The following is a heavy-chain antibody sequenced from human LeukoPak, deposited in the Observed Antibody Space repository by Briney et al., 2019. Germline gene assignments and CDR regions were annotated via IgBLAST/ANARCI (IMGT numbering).Heavy chain of an antibody. Sequence: GASVKVSCKASGYTFTGYYIHWVRQAPGQGLEWVGWINPNSGDINYAQKFQGWVTMTRDTSIYTAYMEVSRLTSDDTAVYYCARDVREGYYYYGMDVWGQGTTVTVSS. D-gene: IGHD1-26*01. J-gene: IGHJ6*02. CDR1: GYTFTGYY. CDR2: INPNSGDI. V-gene: IGHV1-2*04. CDR3: ARDVREGYYYYGMDV.